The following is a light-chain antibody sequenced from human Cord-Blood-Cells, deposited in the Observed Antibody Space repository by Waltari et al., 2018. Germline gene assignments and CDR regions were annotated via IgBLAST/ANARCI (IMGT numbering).Light chain of an antibody. CDR3: AAWDDSLNGPV. J-gene: IGLJ3*02. Sequence: QSVLTQPPSASGTPGQRVTISCSGSSSNIGSNTVNWYQQLPGTAPKLLIYSNNQRPSGLPDRFSGSKSGTSASLAISVLQSEDEADYYCAAWDDSLNGPVFGGGTKLTVL. V-gene: IGLV1-44*01. CDR1: SSNIGSNT. CDR2: SNN.